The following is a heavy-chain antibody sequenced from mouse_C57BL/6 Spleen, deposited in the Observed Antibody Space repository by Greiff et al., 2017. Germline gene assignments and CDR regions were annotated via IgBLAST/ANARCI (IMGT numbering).Heavy chain of an antibody. J-gene: IGHJ2*01. D-gene: IGHD2-1*01. Sequence: EVHLVESGGGLVKPGGSLKLSCAASGFTFSDYGMHWVRQAPEKGLEWVAYISSGSSTIYYADTVKGRFTISRDNAKNTLFLQMTSLRSEDTAMYYCARLYYAVFEDWGQGTTLTVSS. CDR2: ISSGSSTI. V-gene: IGHV5-17*01. CDR3: ARLYYAVFED. CDR1: GFTFSDYG.